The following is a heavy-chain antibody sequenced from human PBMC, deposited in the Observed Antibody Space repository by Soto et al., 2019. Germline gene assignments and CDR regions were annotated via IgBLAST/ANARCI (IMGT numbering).Heavy chain of an antibody. J-gene: IGHJ6*02. CDR1: GGSISTDHYH. V-gene: IGHV4-30-4*01. CDR2: IHYSGSI. D-gene: IGHD2-21*02. CDR3: AREDDGGDRDYYGLDV. Sequence: QVQLQESGPGLVRPSQTLSLTCTVSGGSISTDHYHWTWIRQAPGKGLEWIGYIHYSGSIQFNPSLQSRVSISVDTSKTLFSLRLSSVTAADTAVYFCAREDDGGDRDYYGLDVWGQGTTVTVSS.